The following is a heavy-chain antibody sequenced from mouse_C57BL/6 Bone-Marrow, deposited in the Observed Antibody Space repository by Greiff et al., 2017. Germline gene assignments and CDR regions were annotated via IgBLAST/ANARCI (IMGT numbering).Heavy chain of an antibody. CDR2: IYPGNSDT. J-gene: IGHJ3*01. CDR1: GYTFTSYW. Sequence: VQLQQSGTVLARPGASVKMSCKTSGYTFTSYWMHWVKQRPGQGLEWIGAIYPGNSDTSYNQKFKGKAKLTAVTSASTAYMALSSLTNEDSAVYYCSWVKFSYWGQGTLVTVSA. V-gene: IGHV1-5*01. CDR3: SWVKFSY. D-gene: IGHD2-2*01.